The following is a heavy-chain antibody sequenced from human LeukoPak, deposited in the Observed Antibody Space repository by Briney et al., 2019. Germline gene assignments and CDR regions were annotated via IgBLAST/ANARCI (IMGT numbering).Heavy chain of an antibody. CDR3: ARGRMAARPQAVDYGMDV. V-gene: IGHV1-2*04. CDR1: GYTFTGYY. J-gene: IGHJ6*02. Sequence: ASVKVSCKASGYTFTGYYMHWVRQAPGQGLEWMGWINPNSGGTNYAQKFQGWVTMTRDTSISTAYMELSSLRSEDTAVYYCARGRMAARPQAVDYGMDVWGQGTTVTVSS. CDR2: INPNSGGT. D-gene: IGHD6-6*01.